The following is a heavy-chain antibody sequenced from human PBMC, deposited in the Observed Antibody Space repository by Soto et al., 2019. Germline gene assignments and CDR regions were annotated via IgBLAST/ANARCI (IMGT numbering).Heavy chain of an antibody. D-gene: IGHD6-19*01. CDR3: ARDNTVAGTSGFDY. J-gene: IGHJ4*02. Sequence: GGSLRLSCAASGFTVSSNYMSWVRQAPGKGLEWVSVIYSGGSTYYADSVKGRFTISRHNSKNTLYLQMNSLRAEDTAVYYCARDNTVAGTSGFDYWGQGTLVTVSS. V-gene: IGHV3-53*04. CDR2: IYSGGST. CDR1: GFTVSSNY.